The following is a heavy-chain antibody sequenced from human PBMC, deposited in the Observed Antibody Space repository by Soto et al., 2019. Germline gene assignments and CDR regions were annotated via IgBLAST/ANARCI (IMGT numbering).Heavy chain of an antibody. D-gene: IGHD6-19*01. Sequence: SETLSLTCGGSGYSITSGSYWGWIRQPPGKGLEWIGNIFHNGGTYDNPSLRGRLTMSVDTSKNQFSLKLSSVTAADTAVYYCARRIAVAGTDYFDYWGPGTLVTVSS. V-gene: IGHV4-38-2*01. CDR1: GYSITSGSY. J-gene: IGHJ4*02. CDR3: ARRIAVAGTDYFDY. CDR2: IFHNGGT.